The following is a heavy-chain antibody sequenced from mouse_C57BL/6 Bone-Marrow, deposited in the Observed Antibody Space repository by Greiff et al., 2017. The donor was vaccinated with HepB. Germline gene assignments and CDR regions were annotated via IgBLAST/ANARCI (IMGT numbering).Heavy chain of an antibody. V-gene: IGHV3-6*01. CDR2: ISYDGSN. CDR3: ARVYYYGSSYYFDY. D-gene: IGHD1-1*01. Sequence: ESGPGLVKPSQSLSLTCSVPGYSITSGYYWNWIRQFPGNKLEWMGYISYDGSNNYNPSLKNRISITRDTSKNQFFLKLNSVTTEDTATYYCARVYYYGSSYYFDYWGQGTTLTVSS. CDR1: GYSITSGYY. J-gene: IGHJ2*01.